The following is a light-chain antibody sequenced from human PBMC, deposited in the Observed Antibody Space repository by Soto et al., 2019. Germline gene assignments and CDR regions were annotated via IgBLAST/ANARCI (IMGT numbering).Light chain of an antibody. V-gene: IGKV1-39*01. CDR1: QPIDTS. CDR3: RQSYSSPFT. Sequence: DIQMTQAPSSPSASVGDRVTITCRASQPIDTSLNWYQQKPGNAPRLLIYAASSLQSGVPLRFSGSGSGTDFTLTISSLQPEDFATYYCRQSYSSPFTFGPGTTVDIK. CDR2: AAS. J-gene: IGKJ3*01.